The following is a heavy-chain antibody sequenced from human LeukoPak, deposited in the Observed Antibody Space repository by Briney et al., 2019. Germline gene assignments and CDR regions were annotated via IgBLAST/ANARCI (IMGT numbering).Heavy chain of an antibody. D-gene: IGHD2-15*01. V-gene: IGHV4-30-4*01. CDR2: IYDSGST. CDR3: ARDCSGGSCYGAFDI. J-gene: IGHJ3*02. Sequence: SETLSLNCTVSGASIRSGYYYWSWIRQPPGKGLEWIGYIYDSGSTYYNQSLKSRITISVDTSENRFSLKLSSVTATDTAVYYCARDCSGGSCYGAFDIWGQGTMVTVSS. CDR1: GASIRSGYYY.